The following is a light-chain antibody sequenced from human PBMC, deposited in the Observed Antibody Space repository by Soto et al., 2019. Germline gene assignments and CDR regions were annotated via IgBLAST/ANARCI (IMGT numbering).Light chain of an antibody. Sequence: DIQMTQSPSTLSASVGDRVTVTCRASQSISSWLAWYQQKAGKAPKLLIYKASALESGVPSRFSGSGSGTEFTLTISSLQPDDFATYYCQQYNSYWTLGQGTKVDIK. J-gene: IGKJ1*01. CDR2: KAS. V-gene: IGKV1-5*03. CDR1: QSISSW. CDR3: QQYNSYWT.